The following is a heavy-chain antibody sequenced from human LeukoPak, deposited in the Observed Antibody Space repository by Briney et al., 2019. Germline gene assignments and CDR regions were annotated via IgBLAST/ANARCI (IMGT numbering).Heavy chain of an antibody. J-gene: IGHJ4*02. V-gene: IGHV3-23*01. Sequence: GGSLRLSCAASGFPFRSYAMTWVRQAPGKGLEWVSTISGSAYYADSVKGRFTISRDNSKNTLYLQMNSLRVEDSAVYYCAKDYSGGYTNLDYWGQGTLVTVST. CDR3: AKDYSGGYTNLDY. CDR1: GFPFRSYA. D-gene: IGHD1-26*01. CDR2: ISGSA.